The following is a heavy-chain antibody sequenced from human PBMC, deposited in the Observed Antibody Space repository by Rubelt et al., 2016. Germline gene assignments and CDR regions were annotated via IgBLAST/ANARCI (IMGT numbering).Heavy chain of an antibody. CDR1: GGSFSGYY. CDR3: ARGSPAAAGTPHNWFDP. J-gene: IGHJ5*02. V-gene: IGHV4-34*01. D-gene: IGHD6-13*01. CDR2: INHSGST. Sequence: QVQLQQWGAGLLKPSETLSLTCAVYGGSFSGYYWSWIRQPPGKGLEWIGEINHSGSTNYNPSLKSRVTISVDTAKNQFSLKLSSVTAADTAVYYCARGSPAAAGTPHNWFDPWGQGTLVTVSS.